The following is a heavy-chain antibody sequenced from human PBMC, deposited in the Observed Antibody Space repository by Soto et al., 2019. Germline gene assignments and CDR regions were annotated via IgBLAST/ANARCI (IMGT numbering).Heavy chain of an antibody. CDR1: GGSISSNYYY. Sequence: PSETLSLTCTVSGGSISSNYYYWGCIRQPPGKGLEWIGNIYNSGSTYYNPSLKSRVTISVDTSKNQFSLKLRSVTAADTAVYYCARGLTTVTPATIKAHYDGMDVWGQGTTVTVSS. CDR2: IYNSGST. D-gene: IGHD4-4*01. V-gene: IGHV4-39*01. J-gene: IGHJ6*02. CDR3: ARGLTTVTPATIKAHYDGMDV.